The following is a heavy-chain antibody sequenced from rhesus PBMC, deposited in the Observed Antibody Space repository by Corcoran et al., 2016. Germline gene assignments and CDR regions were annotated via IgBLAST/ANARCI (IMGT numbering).Heavy chain of an antibody. J-gene: IGHJ2*01. D-gene: IGHD5-12*01. CDR2: ISGSGGST. V-gene: IGHV4-160*01. Sequence: QVQLQESGPGLGKPAETLSLTCAVPGGSIRSHYWSWIRPPPRTGLGWVGRISGSGGSTDYHPSLKSRFTISTDTSKNQFSLKLSSVTAADTAVYYCARTKWIQLHHWYFDLWGPGTPITISS. CDR1: GGSIRSHY. CDR3: ARTKWIQLHHWYFDL.